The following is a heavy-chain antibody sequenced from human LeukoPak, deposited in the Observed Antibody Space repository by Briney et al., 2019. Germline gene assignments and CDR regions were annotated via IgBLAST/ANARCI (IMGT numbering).Heavy chain of an antibody. Sequence: GGSLRLSCAVSGFTFSSYGMHWVRQAPGKGLEWVAFIRYDGSNKYYADSVKGRFTISRDNSKNTLYLQMNSLRAEDTAVYYCAKDAAPGMGKLDYWGQGTLVTVSS. J-gene: IGHJ4*02. V-gene: IGHV3-30*02. D-gene: IGHD3-10*01. CDR2: IRYDGSNK. CDR1: GFTFSSYG. CDR3: AKDAAPGMGKLDY.